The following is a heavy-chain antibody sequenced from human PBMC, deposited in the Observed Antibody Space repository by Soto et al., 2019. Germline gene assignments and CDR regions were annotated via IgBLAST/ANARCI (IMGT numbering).Heavy chain of an antibody. J-gene: IGHJ6*02. V-gene: IGHV1-46*01. CDR3: ARAPLGPITIFADDYYYYGMDV. CDR2: INPSGGST. CDR1: GYTFTSYY. Sequence: QVQLVQSGAEVKKPGASVKVSCKASGYTFTSYYMHWVRQAPGQGLEWMGIINPSGGSTSYAQKVQGRVTMTRDTSTSTVYMELSSLRSEDTAVYYCARAPLGPITIFADDYYYYGMDVWGQGTTVTVSS. D-gene: IGHD3-3*01.